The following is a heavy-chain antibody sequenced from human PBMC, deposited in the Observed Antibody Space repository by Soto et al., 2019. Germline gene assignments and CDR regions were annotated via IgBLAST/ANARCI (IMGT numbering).Heavy chain of an antibody. J-gene: IGHJ6*02. V-gene: IGHV1-69*01. Sequence: QVQLVQSGAEVKKPGSSVKVSCKASGGTFSSYAISWVRQAPGQGLEWMGGIIPIFGTANYAQKFQGRVTITADESTSTAYMELSSLRSEDTAVYYCASAIVVVPAAIVKLYGMDVWGQGTTVTVSS. D-gene: IGHD2-2*01. CDR1: GGTFSSYA. CDR3: ASAIVVVPAAIVKLYGMDV. CDR2: IIPIFGTA.